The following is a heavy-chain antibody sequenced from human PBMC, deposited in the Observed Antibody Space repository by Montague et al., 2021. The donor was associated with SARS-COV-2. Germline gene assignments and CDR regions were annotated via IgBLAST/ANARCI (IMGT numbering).Heavy chain of an antibody. Sequence: SETLSLTCAVYGGSFNDYHWSCIRQPPGKGLLWVGEINHHRSTNNYPSPNNRVTTLADTSKNQFSLMLSSVTAADTAVYYCARGTSTINVIVVVITGIGYYFDYWGQGTLVTVSS. D-gene: IGHD3-22*01. V-gene: IGHV4-34*01. CDR3: ARGTSTINVIVVVITGIGYYFDY. CDR2: INHHRST. J-gene: IGHJ4*02. CDR1: GGSFNDYH.